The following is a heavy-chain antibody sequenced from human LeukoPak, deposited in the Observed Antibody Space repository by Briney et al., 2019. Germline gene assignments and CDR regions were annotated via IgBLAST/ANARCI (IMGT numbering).Heavy chain of an antibody. CDR2: IKQDGSEK. CDR1: GFTFSSYW. V-gene: IGHV3-7*01. CDR3: AREGDYIAAAGTFADY. J-gene: IGHJ4*02. Sequence: PGGSLRLSCAASGFTFSSYWMSWVRQAPGKGLEWVANIKQDGSEKYYVDSVKGRFTISRDNAKNSLYLQMNSRRAEDTAVYYCAREGDYIAAAGTFADYWGQGTLVTVSS. D-gene: IGHD6-13*01.